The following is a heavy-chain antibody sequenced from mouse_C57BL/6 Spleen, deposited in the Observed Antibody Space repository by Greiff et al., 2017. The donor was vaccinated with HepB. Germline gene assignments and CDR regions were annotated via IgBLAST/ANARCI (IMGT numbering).Heavy chain of an antibody. CDR2: IRNKANGYTT. J-gene: IGHJ2*01. Sequence: EVKLMDSGGGLVQPGGSLSLSCAASGFTFTDYYMSWVRQPPGKALEWLGFIRNKANGYTTEYSASVKGRFTISRDNSQSILYLQMNALRAEDSATYYCATYGILYYFDYWGQGTTLTVSS. CDR3: ATYGILYYFDY. CDR1: GFTFTDYY. D-gene: IGHD1-1*01. V-gene: IGHV7-3*01.